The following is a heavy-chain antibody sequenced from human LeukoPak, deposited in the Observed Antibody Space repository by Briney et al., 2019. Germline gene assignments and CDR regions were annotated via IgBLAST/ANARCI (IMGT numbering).Heavy chain of an antibody. Sequence: SETVSLNCTGSAGSISDNYWTWIRPAPGQALKWSGYMDYSGGANYNPSLKSRITISLDRSKNQFSLKVNSVNAADTAVYYCARESHVFDIWGQGKMVTVSS. CDR1: AGSISDNY. CDR2: MDYSGGA. CDR3: ARESHVFDI. J-gene: IGHJ3*02. V-gene: IGHV4-59*01.